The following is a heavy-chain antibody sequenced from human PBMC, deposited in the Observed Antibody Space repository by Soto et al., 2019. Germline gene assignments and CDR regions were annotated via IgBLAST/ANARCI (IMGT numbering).Heavy chain of an antibody. CDR2: IWYDGSNK. CDR1: GFTFSSYG. J-gene: IGHJ4*02. V-gene: IGHV3-33*01. CDR3: AREGRAYSSSSEFDY. Sequence: PGGSLRLSCAASGFTFSSYGMHWVRQAPGKGLEWVAVIWYDGSNKYYADSVKGRFTISRDNSKNTLYLQMNSLRAEDTAVYYCAREGRAYSSSSEFDYWGQGTLVTVSS. D-gene: IGHD6-6*01.